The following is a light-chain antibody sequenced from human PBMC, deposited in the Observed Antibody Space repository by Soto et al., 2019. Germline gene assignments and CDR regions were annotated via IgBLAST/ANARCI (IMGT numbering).Light chain of an antibody. Sequence: QPVLTQSPSASASLGASVKLTCSRSSGNSSYAIAWHQQQPEKGPRYLMKLNSDGSHSKGDGIPDRFSGSSSGAERYLTISSLQSEDEADYYCQTWGSGTVVFGGGTKLTVL. CDR3: QTWGSGTVV. V-gene: IGLV4-69*01. CDR1: SGNSSYA. CDR2: LNSDGSH. J-gene: IGLJ2*01.